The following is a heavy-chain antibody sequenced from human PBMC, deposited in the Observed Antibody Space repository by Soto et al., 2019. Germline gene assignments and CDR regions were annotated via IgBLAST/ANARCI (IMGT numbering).Heavy chain of an antibody. J-gene: IGHJ4*02. V-gene: IGHV1-69*13. CDR1: GGTFSSYA. CDR2: IIPIFGTA. CDR3: AYDDSSGYRFDY. Sequence: ASVKVSCKASGGTFSSYAISWVRQAPGQGLEWMGGIIPIFGTANYAQKFQGRVTITADESTSTAYMELSSLRSEDTAVYYCAYDDSSGYRFDYWGQGTLVTVSS. D-gene: IGHD3-22*01.